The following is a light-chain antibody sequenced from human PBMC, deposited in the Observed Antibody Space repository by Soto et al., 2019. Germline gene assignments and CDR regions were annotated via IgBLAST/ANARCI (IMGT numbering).Light chain of an antibody. J-gene: IGKJ5*01. Sequence: IQLTQSPASLSASVGDKVTITCRASQDIRGALAWYQQSPGEAPRLLIYDASTLESGVPSRFSGSSSGTHFTLTISVLQPEYFATYYCQQFLSSPITFGQGTRLE. CDR3: QQFLSSPIT. CDR1: QDIRGA. V-gene: IGKV1-13*02. CDR2: DAS.